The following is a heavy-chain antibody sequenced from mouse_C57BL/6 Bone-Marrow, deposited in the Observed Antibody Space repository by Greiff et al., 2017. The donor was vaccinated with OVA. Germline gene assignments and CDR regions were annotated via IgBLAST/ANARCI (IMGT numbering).Heavy chain of an antibody. J-gene: IGHJ2*01. CDR1: GFNIKDDY. CDR2: IDPANGDT. D-gene: IGHD1-1*01. CDR3: TTGITTVVAPPLLYY. V-gene: IGHV14-4*01. Sequence: VQLQQSGAELVRPGASVKLSCTASGFNIKDDYMHWVKQRPEQGLEWIGWIDPANGDTEYASKFQGKATITADTSSNTAYLQLSSLTSEDTAVYYCTTGITTVVAPPLLYYWGQGTTLTVSS.